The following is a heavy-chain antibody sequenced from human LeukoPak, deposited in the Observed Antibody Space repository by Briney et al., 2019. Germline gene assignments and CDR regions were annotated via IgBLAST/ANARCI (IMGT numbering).Heavy chain of an antibody. V-gene: IGHV4-30-4*01. Sequence: SETLSLTCTVSGGSISSGDYYWRWIRQPPGKGLEWIGYIYYSGSTYYNPSLKSRVTISVDTSKNQFSLKLSSVTAADTAVYYCARVTGVITESPYFDYWGQGTLVTVSS. CDR1: GGSISSGDYY. CDR2: IYYSGST. J-gene: IGHJ4*02. D-gene: IGHD1-14*01. CDR3: ARVTGVITESPYFDY.